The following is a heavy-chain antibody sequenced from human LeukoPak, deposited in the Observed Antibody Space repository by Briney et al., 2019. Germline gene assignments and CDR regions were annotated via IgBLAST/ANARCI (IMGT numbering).Heavy chain of an antibody. Sequence: SETLSLTCTVSGGSISSSSYYWGWIRQPPGKGLEWIGSIYYSGSTYYNPSLKSRVTISVDTSKNQFSLKLSSVTAADTAVYYCARGGDSGYDYLDYWGQGILVTVSS. V-gene: IGHV4-39*01. CDR2: IYYSGST. D-gene: IGHD5-12*01. J-gene: IGHJ4*02. CDR1: GGSISSSSYY. CDR3: ARGGDSGYDYLDY.